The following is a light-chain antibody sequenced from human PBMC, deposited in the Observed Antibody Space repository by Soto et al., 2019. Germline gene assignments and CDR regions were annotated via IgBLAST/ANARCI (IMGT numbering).Light chain of an antibody. V-gene: IGKV3-11*01. CDR1: QSVSSY. J-gene: IGKJ5*01. CDR3: QQRSNWLSIT. Sequence: EIVLTQSPGTLSLSPGERATLSCRASQSVSSYLAWYQQKPGQAPRLLIYDASNRATGIPARFSGSGSGTDFTLTISSLEPEDFAVYYCQQRSNWLSITLGQGTRLEI. CDR2: DAS.